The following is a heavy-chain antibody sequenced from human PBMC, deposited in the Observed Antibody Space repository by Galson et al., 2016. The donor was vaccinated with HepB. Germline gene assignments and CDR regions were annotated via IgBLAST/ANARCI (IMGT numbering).Heavy chain of an antibody. V-gene: IGHV4-4*02. CDR3: ATSGGSGYYFCIDV. Sequence: ETLSLTCAVSAASISSDIWWTWVHQSPGKGLEWIGEVYHSGTTYYNPSLKSRVSISVDKSNNQFSLNLSSVTAADTAVYYCATSGGSGYYFCIDVWGKGTPVAVSS. J-gene: IGHJ6*03. CDR1: AASISSDIW. CDR2: VYHSGTT. D-gene: IGHD1-26*01.